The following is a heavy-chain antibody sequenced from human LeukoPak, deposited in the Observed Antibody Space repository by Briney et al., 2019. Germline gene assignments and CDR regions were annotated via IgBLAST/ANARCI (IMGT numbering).Heavy chain of an antibody. CDR3: ANAERDCYDSSGYSMVEFDY. D-gene: IGHD3-22*01. V-gene: IGHV1-69*04. Sequence: GSSVKVSCKASGGTFSSYAISWVRQAPGQGLEWMGRIIPILGIANYAQEFQGRVTITADKSTNTAYMELSSLRSEDTAVYYCANAERDCYDSSGYSMVEFDYWGQGTLVTVSS. CDR2: IIPILGIA. CDR1: GGTFSSYA. J-gene: IGHJ4*02.